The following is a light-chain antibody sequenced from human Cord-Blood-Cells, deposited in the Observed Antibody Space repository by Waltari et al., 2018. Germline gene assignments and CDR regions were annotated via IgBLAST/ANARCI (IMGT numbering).Light chain of an antibody. CDR3: QSYDGSLSGVV. J-gene: IGLJ2*01. V-gene: IGLV1-40*01. CDR2: GNG. CDR1: SSNIGAGYD. Sequence: QSVLTQSPSVSAAPGQRVTISCTGSSSNIGAGYDVHWYQQLPGPRPLLLFYGNGSRPSGVPDPFCGSRSGSSASLAITGFQSEDEADYDCQSYDGSLSGVVFGGGIKLTVL.